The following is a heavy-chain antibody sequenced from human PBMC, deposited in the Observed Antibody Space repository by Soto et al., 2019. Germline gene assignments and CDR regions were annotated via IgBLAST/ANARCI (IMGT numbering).Heavy chain of an antibody. Sequence: PGGSLRLSCAASGFTFSSYGMHWVSQAPGKGLEWVAVISYDGSNKYYADSVKGRFTISRDNSKNTLYLQMNSLRAEDTAVYYCARALLYSGIGWYSVSYYFDCWGQGTLVTVSS. V-gene: IGHV3-30*03. CDR3: ARALLYSGIGWYSVSYYFDC. J-gene: IGHJ4*02. CDR1: GFTFSSYG. CDR2: ISYDGSNK. D-gene: IGHD1-26*01.